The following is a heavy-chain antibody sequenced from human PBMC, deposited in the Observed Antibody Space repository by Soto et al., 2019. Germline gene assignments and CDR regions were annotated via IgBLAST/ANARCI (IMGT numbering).Heavy chain of an antibody. D-gene: IGHD3-3*01. CDR3: ARGAYYDFWSGYYTESGGMDV. CDR1: GGSISSYY. CDR2: IYTSGST. J-gene: IGHJ6*02. Sequence: SETLSLTCTVSGGSISSYYWSWIRQPAGKGLEWIGRIYTSGSTNYNPSLKSRVTMSVDTSKNQFSLKLSSVTAADTAVYYCARGAYYDFWSGYYTESGGMDVWGQGTTVTV. V-gene: IGHV4-4*07.